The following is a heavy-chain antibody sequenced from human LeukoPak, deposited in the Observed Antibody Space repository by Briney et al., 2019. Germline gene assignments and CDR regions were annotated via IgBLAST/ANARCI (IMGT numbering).Heavy chain of an antibody. V-gene: IGHV3-23*01. J-gene: IGHJ4*02. CDR1: EFTLSGYA. CDR3: AKGRCSGGSCYGRGFDY. Sequence: PGGSLRLSCAASEFTLSGYAMSGVPQAPGKGLEWVSAISGSDGSTYYADSVKGRFTISRDNSKSTLYMQMNSLRVEDTAVYYCAKGRCSGGSCYGRGFDYWGQGTLVTVSS. CDR2: ISGSDGST. D-gene: IGHD2-15*01.